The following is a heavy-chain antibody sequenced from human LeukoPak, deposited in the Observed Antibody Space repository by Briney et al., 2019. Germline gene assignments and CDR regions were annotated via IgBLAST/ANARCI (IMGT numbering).Heavy chain of an antibody. CDR3: ARDGTAQGAVDY. J-gene: IGHJ4*02. Sequence: GGSLRLSCAASGFTFSSYSMNWVRQAPGKGLEWVSSISSSSSYIYYADSVKGRFTISRDNAKNSLYLQMNSLRAEDTAVDYCARDGTAQGAVDYWGQGTLVTVSS. CDR1: GFTFSSYS. D-gene: IGHD1-26*01. V-gene: IGHV3-21*01. CDR2: ISSSSSYI.